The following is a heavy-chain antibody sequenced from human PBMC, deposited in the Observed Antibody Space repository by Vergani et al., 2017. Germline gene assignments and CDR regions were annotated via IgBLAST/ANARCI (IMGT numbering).Heavy chain of an antibody. Sequence: QVQLVQSGAEVKKPGASVKVSCKASGGTFSSYTISWVRQAPGQGLEWMGRIIPILGIANYAQKFQGRVTITADKSTSTAYMELSSLRSEDTAVYYCAGRTISYGYTALGNWFDPWGQGTLVTVSS. V-gene: IGHV1-69*02. CDR2: IIPILGIA. D-gene: IGHD5-18*01. J-gene: IGHJ5*02. CDR1: GGTFSSYT. CDR3: AGRTISYGYTALGNWFDP.